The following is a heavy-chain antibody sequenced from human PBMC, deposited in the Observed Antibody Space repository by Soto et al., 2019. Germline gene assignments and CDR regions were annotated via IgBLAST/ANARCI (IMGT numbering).Heavy chain of an antibody. J-gene: IGHJ5*02. CDR3: AGSIQEYIGVGGPKDTGFDP. D-gene: IGHD2-21*01. Sequence: QVQPVQSGAEVKRPGSSVKVSCQTSGGTFRTYTINWVRQAPGQGLEWMGRIIPILDVANYAQKFQGRVTINADKSTSTAHKELRSLGSEDTAGYYCAGSIQEYIGVGGPKDTGFDPWGQGTLVTVSS. CDR2: IIPILDVA. CDR1: GGTFRTYT. V-gene: IGHV1-69*02.